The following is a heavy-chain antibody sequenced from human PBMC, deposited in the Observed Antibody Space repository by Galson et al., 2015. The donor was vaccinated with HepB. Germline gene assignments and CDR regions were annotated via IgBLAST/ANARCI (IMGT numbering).Heavy chain of an antibody. D-gene: IGHD3-10*01. CDR1: GFSLSAYA. CDR3: ARDRGGSGSFDL. CDR2: ISEDGVNH. J-gene: IGHJ4*02. V-gene: IGHV3-30-3*01. Sequence: SLRLSCAASGFSLSAYAMHWVRQAPGKGLEWLTVISEDGVNHYYADSVQGRFTVSRDNFKNTLYLQMTGLRREDTAVYYCARDRGGSGSFDLWGQGTLVTVSS.